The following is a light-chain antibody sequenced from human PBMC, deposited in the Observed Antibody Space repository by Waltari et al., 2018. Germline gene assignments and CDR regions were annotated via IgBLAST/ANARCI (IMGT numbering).Light chain of an antibody. CDR3: QQRNTWPRT. CDR2: DAS. CDR1: QSVSPS. Sequence: ELFLTQSPATLSVSAGGRAALSLRAGQSVSPSLAWYQHRAGQPPRLPIYDASKRAAGIPARFSGRGSGTDFTLVIDTLEPEDFAVYYCQQRNTWPRTFGQGTKVEI. J-gene: IGKJ1*01. V-gene: IGKV3-11*01.